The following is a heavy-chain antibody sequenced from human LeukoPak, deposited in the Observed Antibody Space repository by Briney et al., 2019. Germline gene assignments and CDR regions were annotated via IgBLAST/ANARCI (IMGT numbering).Heavy chain of an antibody. CDR1: GGSISSYY. D-gene: IGHD2-2*01. CDR2: IYNSGST. Sequence: SSETLSLTCTISGGSISSYYWSWIRQSPGKGLEWIGYIYNSGSTNYNPSLKSRIAISIDTSKNQFSLKVRSVTAEDTAVYYCARDEGVGYCSSSSCLGAFDIWGQGTMVTVSS. V-gene: IGHV4-4*08. J-gene: IGHJ3*02. CDR3: ARDEGVGYCSSSSCLGAFDI.